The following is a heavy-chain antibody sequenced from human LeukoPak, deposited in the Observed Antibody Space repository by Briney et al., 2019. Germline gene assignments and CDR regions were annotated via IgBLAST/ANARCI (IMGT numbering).Heavy chain of an antibody. CDR1: DFTFSRYA. CDR2: ISSNGAGT. J-gene: IGHJ4*02. Sequence: PGGALRLSCAASDFTFSRYAMIWVRQAPGKGREWVSSISSNGAGTYYADSVKGRFTNTRDNSKNMLNLQMNSLRAEDTAIYYCARLYYGSGLSDFWGQGTLVTVSS. D-gene: IGHD3-10*01. V-gene: IGHV3-23*01. CDR3: ARLYYGSGLSDF.